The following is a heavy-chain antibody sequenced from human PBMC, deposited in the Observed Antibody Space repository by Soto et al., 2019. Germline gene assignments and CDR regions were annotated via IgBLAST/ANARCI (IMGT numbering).Heavy chain of an antibody. CDR2: ISAYNGNT. Sequence: GASVKVSCKASGYTFTSYGISWVRQAPGQGLEWTGWISAYNGNTNYAQKLQGRVTMTTDTSTSTAYMELRSLRSDDTAVYYCARDVYCSGGSCYSELGDAFDIWGQGTMVTVSS. D-gene: IGHD2-15*01. CDR3: ARDVYCSGGSCYSELGDAFDI. CDR1: GYTFTSYG. V-gene: IGHV1-18*01. J-gene: IGHJ3*02.